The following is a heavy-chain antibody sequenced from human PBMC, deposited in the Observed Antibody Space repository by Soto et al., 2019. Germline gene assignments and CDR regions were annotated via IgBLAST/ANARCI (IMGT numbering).Heavy chain of an antibody. D-gene: IGHD5-18*01. V-gene: IGHV1-3*01. CDR2: INAGNGNT. CDR1: GYTFTSYA. CDR3: ARDDHKGYNYSVAFFDY. Sequence: GASVKVSCKASGYTFTSYAMHWVRQAPGQRLEWMGWINAGNGNTKYSQKFQGRVTITRDTSASTAYMELSSLRSEDTAVYYCARDDHKGYNYSVAFFDYWGQGTPVTVSS. J-gene: IGHJ4*02.